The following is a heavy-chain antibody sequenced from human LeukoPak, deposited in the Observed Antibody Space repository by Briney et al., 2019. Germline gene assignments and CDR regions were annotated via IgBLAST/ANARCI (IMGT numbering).Heavy chain of an antibody. CDR1: GGSISSSSYY. V-gene: IGHV4-39*07. Sequence: SETLSLTCTVSGGSISSSSYYWGWIRQPPGKGLEWIGSIYHSGSTYYNPSLKSRVTISVDTSKNQFSLKLSSVTAADTAVYYCTYSSSSRARFDYWGQGTLVTVSS. J-gene: IGHJ4*02. CDR3: TYSSSSRARFDY. D-gene: IGHD6-6*01. CDR2: IYHSGST.